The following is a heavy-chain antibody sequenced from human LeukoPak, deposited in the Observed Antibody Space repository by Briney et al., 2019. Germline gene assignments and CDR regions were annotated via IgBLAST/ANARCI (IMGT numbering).Heavy chain of an antibody. CDR2: IYSDGNT. D-gene: IGHD6-6*01. CDR3: ARDKGTSYLSSFDY. J-gene: IGHJ4*02. CDR1: GFIVSNNY. Sequence: GGSLRLSCAASGFIVSNNYMSWVRQAPGKGLEWVSVIYSDGNTYYADSVKGRFTISRDNSKNTLYLQMNSPRAADTAVYYCARDKGTSYLSSFDYWGQGTLVTVSS. V-gene: IGHV3-66*01.